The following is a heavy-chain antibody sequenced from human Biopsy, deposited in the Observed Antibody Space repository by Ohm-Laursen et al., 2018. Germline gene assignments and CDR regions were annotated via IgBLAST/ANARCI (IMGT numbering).Heavy chain of an antibody. D-gene: IGHD6-19*01. V-gene: IGHV4-61*01. CDR1: GDSASSGSFY. CDR2: IYDRGSTA. J-gene: IGHJ4*02. Sequence: SQTLSLTCTVSGDSASSGSFYWTWIRQPPGQGLEYIGYIYDRGSTANYNPSLEGRVTMSVDMPKNQFSLKLSSVTAADTAIYYCARGMRSSGWPYFDSWGQGTLVTVSS. CDR3: ARGMRSSGWPYFDS.